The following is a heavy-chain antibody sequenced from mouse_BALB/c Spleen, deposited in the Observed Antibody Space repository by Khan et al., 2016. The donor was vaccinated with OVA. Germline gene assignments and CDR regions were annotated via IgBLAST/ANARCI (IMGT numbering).Heavy chain of an antibody. Sequence: QVQLKQSGPGLVAPSQSLSITCTVSGFSLTSYGVHWVRQPPGKGLEWLGVIWAGGSTNYNSALMSRLSISTDNSKSPVFLKMNSLQTDDTAMYYCAGLYDYGSSFYAMDYWGQGTSVTVSA. J-gene: IGHJ4*01. CDR3: AGLYDYGSSFYAMDY. V-gene: IGHV2-9*02. D-gene: IGHD1-1*01. CDR1: GFSLTSYG. CDR2: IWAGGST.